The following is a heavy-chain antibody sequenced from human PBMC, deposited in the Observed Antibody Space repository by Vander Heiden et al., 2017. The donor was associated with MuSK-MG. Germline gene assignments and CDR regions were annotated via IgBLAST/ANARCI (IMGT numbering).Heavy chain of an antibody. V-gene: IGHV1-69*01. CDR1: GGTFSSYA. D-gene: IGHD3-10*01. CDR2: IIPSCGTA. Sequence: QVQLVQSGAEVKKPGSSVKVSCKASGGTFSSYAISWVRQAPGQGLEWMGGIIPSCGTANYAQKFQGRVTITADESTSTAYMELSSLRSEDTAVYYCARDSLGGYYGSGSYDWYFDLWGRGTLVTVSS. J-gene: IGHJ2*01. CDR3: ARDSLGGYYGSGSYDWYFDL.